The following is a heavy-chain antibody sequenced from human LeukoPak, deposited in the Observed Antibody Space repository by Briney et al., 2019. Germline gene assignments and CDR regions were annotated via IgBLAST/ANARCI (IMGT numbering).Heavy chain of an antibody. CDR2: ISYDGSNK. CDR1: GFTFSSYA. J-gene: IGHJ4*02. V-gene: IGHV3-30*07. CDR3: AKSSGWYPYFDY. D-gene: IGHD6-19*01. Sequence: GRSLRLSCAASGFTFSSYAMHWVRQAPGKGLEWVAVISYDGSNKYYADSVKGRFTISRDNAKNSLYLQMNSLRAEDTAVYYCAKSSGWYPYFDYWGQGTLVTVSS.